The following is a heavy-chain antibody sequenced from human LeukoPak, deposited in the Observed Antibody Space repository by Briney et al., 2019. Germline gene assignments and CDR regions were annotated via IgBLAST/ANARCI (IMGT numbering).Heavy chain of an antibody. V-gene: IGHV3-23*01. CDR1: GFTFRNFA. CDR3: AKGMGLAHYYFYGMDV. Sequence: PGGSLRLSCAASGFTFRNFAASCVRQAPGEGLGWVSDICGGDGSIYYADSVKGRITISRDNSKNTLYLQITSLRAEDAAIYYCAKGMGLAHYYFYGMDVWGQGTTVTVSS. D-gene: IGHD6-19*01. CDR2: ICGGDGSI. J-gene: IGHJ6*02.